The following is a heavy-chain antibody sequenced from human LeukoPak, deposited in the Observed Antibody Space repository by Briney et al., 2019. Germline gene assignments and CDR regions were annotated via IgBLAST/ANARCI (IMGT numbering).Heavy chain of an antibody. Sequence: GGSLRLSCVASGFSFSNLAMGWVRQAPGKGLEWVSVISDSGGTTYYADSVKGRFTISRGNSRNSLYLRMKRLRVEDTAVYYCAKDARRSSGWYFFDHWGQGTLVTVSS. CDR3: AKDARRSSGWYFFDH. D-gene: IGHD6-19*01. J-gene: IGHJ4*02. CDR2: ISDSGGTT. V-gene: IGHV3-23*01. CDR1: GFSFSNLA.